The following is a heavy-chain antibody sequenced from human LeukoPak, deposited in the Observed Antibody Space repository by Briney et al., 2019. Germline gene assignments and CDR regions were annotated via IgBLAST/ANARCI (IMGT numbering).Heavy chain of an antibody. CDR2: ISYDGSNK. CDR3: ARDPGGYCSSTSCYRAHFDY. Sequence: GRSLRLSCAASGFTFSSYAMHWVRQAPGKGREWVAVISYDGSNKYYADSVKGRFTISRDNSKNTLYLQMNSLRAEDTAVYYCARDPGGYCSSTSCYRAHFDYWGQGTLVTVSS. D-gene: IGHD2-2*01. V-gene: IGHV3-30-3*01. CDR1: GFTFSSYA. J-gene: IGHJ4*02.